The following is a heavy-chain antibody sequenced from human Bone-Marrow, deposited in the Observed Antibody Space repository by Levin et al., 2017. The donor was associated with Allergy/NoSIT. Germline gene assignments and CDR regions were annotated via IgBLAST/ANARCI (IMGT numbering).Heavy chain of an antibody. V-gene: IGHV4-59*01. D-gene: IGHD1-14*01. CDR3: AREGQPGAFDP. Sequence: SQTLSLTCTVSGGSIHSNYWSWIRQAPGKGLEWIGYIYYSGSTTTYNPSLKSRVTISVNRSKNQFSLNLNSVTAADTAMYYCAREGQPGAFDPWGQGTLVIVSS. CDR2: IYYSGSTT. CDR1: GGSIHSNY. J-gene: IGHJ5*02.